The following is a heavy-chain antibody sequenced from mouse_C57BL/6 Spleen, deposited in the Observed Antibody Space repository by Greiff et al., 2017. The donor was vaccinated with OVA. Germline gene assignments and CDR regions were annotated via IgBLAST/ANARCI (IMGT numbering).Heavy chain of an antibody. V-gene: IGHV1-81*01. J-gene: IGHJ3*01. CDR3: ASEGELGHAWFAY. CDR2: IYPRSGNT. D-gene: IGHD4-1*01. Sequence: QVHVKQSGAELVRPGASVKLSCKASGYTFTSYGISWVKQRTGQGLEWIGEIYPRSGNTYYNEKFKGKATLTADKSYSTAYMELRSLTSEDSAVDFGASEGELGHAWFAYWGQGTLVTVSA. CDR1: GYTFTSYG.